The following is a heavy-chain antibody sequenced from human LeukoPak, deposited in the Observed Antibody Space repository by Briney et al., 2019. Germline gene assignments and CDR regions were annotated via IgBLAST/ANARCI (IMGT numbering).Heavy chain of an antibody. D-gene: IGHD3-16*01. CDR1: GGSFSGYY. J-gene: IGHJ6*03. Sequence: SETLSLTCAVYGGSFSGYYWSWIRQPPGKGLEWIGEINHSGSTNYNPSLKSRVTISVDTSKNQFSLKLSSVTAADTAVYYCARVVVGGARRYYYYYYMDVWGKGTTVTVSS. V-gene: IGHV4-34*01. CDR2: INHSGST. CDR3: ARVVVGGARRYYYYYYMDV.